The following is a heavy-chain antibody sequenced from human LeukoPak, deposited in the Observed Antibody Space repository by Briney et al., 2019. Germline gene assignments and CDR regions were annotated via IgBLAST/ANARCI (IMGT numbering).Heavy chain of an antibody. CDR3: TTAYYDFWSGYYRFDY. V-gene: IGHV3-15*01. D-gene: IGHD3-3*01. CDR1: GFTFSNAW. Sequence: GGSLRLSCAASGFTFSNAWMSWVRPAPGKGLEWVGRIKSKTDGGTTDYAAPVKGRFTISRDDSKNTLYLQMNSLKTEDTAVYYCTTAYYDFWSGYYRFDYWGQGTLVTVSS. J-gene: IGHJ4*02. CDR2: IKSKTDGGTT.